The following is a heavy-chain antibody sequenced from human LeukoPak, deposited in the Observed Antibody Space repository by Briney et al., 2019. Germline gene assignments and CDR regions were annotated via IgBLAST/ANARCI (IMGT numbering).Heavy chain of an antibody. CDR2: ISSSGGNT. Sequence: PGGSLRLSCAASGFTFSSYAMSWVRQAPGKGLEWVSTISSSGGNTYYADSVKGRFTISRDNSKNTLFLQMNSLRAEDTAIYYCMKHLPLVVGSSSSVGGVYWGQGTLVTVSS. V-gene: IGHV3-23*01. J-gene: IGHJ4*02. CDR3: MKHLPLVVGSSSSVGGVY. D-gene: IGHD6-6*01. CDR1: GFTFSSYA.